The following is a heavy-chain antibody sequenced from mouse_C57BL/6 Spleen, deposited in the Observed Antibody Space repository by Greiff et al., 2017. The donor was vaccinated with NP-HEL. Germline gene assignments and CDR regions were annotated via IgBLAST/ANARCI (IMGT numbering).Heavy chain of an antibody. J-gene: IGHJ1*03. V-gene: IGHV1-80*01. D-gene: IGHD1-1*01. CDR1: GYAFSSYW. Sequence: VKLQESGAELVKPGASVKISCKASGYAFSSYWMNWVKQRPGKGLEWIGQIYPGDGDTNYNGKFKGKATLTADKSSSTAYMQLSSLTSEDSAVYFCARWAVVAPYWYFDVWGTGTTVTVSS. CDR3: ARWAVVAPYWYFDV. CDR2: IYPGDGDT.